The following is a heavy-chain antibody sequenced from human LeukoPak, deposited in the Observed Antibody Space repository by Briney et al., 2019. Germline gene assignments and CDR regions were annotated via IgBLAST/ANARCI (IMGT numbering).Heavy chain of an antibody. D-gene: IGHD1-26*01. Sequence: GGSLRLSCAASGFTFSSYSMNWVRQAPGKGLEWVSSISSSSSYIYYADSVKGRFTISRDNAKNSLYLQMNSLRPEDTALYYCAKVRAPLSGNSYYFDYWGQGTLVTVSS. J-gene: IGHJ4*02. V-gene: IGHV3-21*04. CDR1: GFTFSSYS. CDR2: ISSSSSYI. CDR3: AKVRAPLSGNSYYFDY.